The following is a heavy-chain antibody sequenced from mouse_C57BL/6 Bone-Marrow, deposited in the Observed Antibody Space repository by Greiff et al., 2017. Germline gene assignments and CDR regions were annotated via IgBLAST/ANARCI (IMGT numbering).Heavy chain of an antibody. J-gene: IGHJ1*03. CDR2: INSDGGST. CDR3: ARHNYDYDVHWYFDV. V-gene: IGHV5-2*01. D-gene: IGHD2-4*01. Sequence: DVHLVESGGGLVQPGESLKLSCESNEYEFPSHDMSWVRKTPEKRLELVAAINSDGGSTYYPDTMERRFIISRDNTKKTLYLQMSSLRSEDTALYYCARHNYDYDVHWYFDVWGTGTTVTVSS. CDR1: EYEFPSHD.